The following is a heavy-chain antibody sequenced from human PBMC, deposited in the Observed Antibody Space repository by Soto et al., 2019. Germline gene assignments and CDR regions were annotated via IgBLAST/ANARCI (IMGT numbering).Heavy chain of an antibody. CDR2: IFTSGGT. V-gene: IGHV4-4*08. Sequence: PSETLSLTCSVSVVSISTYYWSCIRHSPGKGLEFIGCIFTSGGTNYNPALKSRITISRDTSKNQLSLKLTSVTAADTAVYFCAKLQYTVVTPLAIWGKETMVTVS. CDR3: AKLQYTVVTPLAI. J-gene: IGHJ3*02. D-gene: IGHD2-21*02. CDR1: VVSISTYY.